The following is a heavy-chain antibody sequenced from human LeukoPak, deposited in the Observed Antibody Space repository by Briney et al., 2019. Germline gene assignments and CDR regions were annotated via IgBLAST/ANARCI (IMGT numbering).Heavy chain of an antibody. CDR1: GYTFTSYG. D-gene: IGHD1-7*01. V-gene: IGHV1-18*01. Sequence: GASVKVSCKASGYTFTSYGISWVRQAPGQGLEWMGWISAYNGNTNYAQKLQGRVTMTTDTSTSTAYMELRSLRSDDTAVYYCAREGRTTDYYYGMDVWGQGITVTVSS. CDR3: AREGRTTDYYYGMDV. J-gene: IGHJ6*02. CDR2: ISAYNGNT.